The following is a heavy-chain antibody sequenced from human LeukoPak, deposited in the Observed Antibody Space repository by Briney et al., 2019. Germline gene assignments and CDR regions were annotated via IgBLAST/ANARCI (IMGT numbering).Heavy chain of an antibody. J-gene: IGHJ4*02. CDR2: INSDGSST. CDR3: ARGAPLRFLEWLFDY. CDR1: GFTFSSYW. V-gene: IGHV3-74*01. D-gene: IGHD3-3*01. Sequence: GGSLRLSCAASGFTFSSYWMHWVRQAPGKGLVWVSRINSDGSSTSYADSVKGRFTISRDNAKNTLYLQMNSLRAEDTAVYYCARGAPLRFLEWLFDYWGQGTLVTVSS.